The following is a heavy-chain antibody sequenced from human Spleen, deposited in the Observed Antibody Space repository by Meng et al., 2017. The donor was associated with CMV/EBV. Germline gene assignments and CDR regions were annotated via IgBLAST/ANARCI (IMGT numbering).Heavy chain of an antibody. CDR3: TRGTNYVGGGGLFDY. CDR1: GFTFSHYA. V-gene: IGHV3-30*04. Sequence: SGFTFSHYAMHWVRQATGKGLEWVAIISYDESNKFYADSVKGRFTVSRDNSKNTLYLHMNSLRPEDTAVYSCTRGTNYVGGGGLFDYWGQGTLVTVSS. D-gene: IGHD3-16*01. J-gene: IGHJ4*02. CDR2: ISYDESNK.